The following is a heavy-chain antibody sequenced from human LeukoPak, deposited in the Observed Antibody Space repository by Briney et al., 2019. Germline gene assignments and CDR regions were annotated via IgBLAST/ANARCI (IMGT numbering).Heavy chain of an antibody. CDR3: ARAAAAGFDY. Sequence: GGSPRLSCAASGFTFSNYGMHWVRQAPGKGLEWVALISFDGSQKYYADSVKGRFTISRDNSKSTVYLQMNSLRAEDTAVYYCARAAAAGFDYWGQGTLVTVSS. V-gene: IGHV3-33*01. J-gene: IGHJ4*02. CDR2: ISFDGSQK. CDR1: GFTFSNYG. D-gene: IGHD6-13*01.